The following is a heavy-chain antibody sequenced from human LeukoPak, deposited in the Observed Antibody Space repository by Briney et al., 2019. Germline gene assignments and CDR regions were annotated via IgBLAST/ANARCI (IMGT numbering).Heavy chain of an antibody. V-gene: IGHV1-69*01. Sequence: AASVKVSCKASGGTFSSYAISWVRQAPGQGLEWMGGIIPIFGTANYAQKFQGRVTITADESTSTAYMELSSLRSGDTAVYYCARGAYYGSGITYGMDVWGKGTTVTVSS. J-gene: IGHJ6*04. D-gene: IGHD3-10*01. CDR1: GGTFSSYA. CDR3: ARGAYYGSGITYGMDV. CDR2: IIPIFGTA.